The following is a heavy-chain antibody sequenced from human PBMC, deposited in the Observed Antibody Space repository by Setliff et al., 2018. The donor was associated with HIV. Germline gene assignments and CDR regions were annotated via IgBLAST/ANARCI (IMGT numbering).Heavy chain of an antibody. V-gene: IGHV3-11*01. CDR2: ISRSGSSI. D-gene: IGHD3-10*01. CDR1: GFSFGDYY. J-gene: IGHJ5*02. Sequence: GGSLRLSCAASGFSFGDYYMSWVRQAPGKGLEWISYISRSGSSIYYADSVKGRFTISRDNAKNSLYLRMNSLRVEDTAVYYCAKFPVFKWFGERQGWFDLWGQGTLVTVSS. CDR3: AKFPVFKWFGERQGWFDL.